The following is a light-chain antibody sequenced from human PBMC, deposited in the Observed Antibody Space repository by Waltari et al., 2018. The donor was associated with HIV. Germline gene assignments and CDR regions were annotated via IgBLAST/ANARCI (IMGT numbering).Light chain of an antibody. CDR3: YSTDSSGNHRV. CDR2: EDS. Sequence: SYELPQPPSVSVSPGQTARITSSGDALPKKYASWYQQKSGQAPVLVIYEDSKRPSGIPERFSGSSSGTMATLTISGAQVEDEADYYCYSTDSSGNHRVFGGGTKLTVL. CDR1: ALPKKY. V-gene: IGLV3-10*01. J-gene: IGLJ3*02.